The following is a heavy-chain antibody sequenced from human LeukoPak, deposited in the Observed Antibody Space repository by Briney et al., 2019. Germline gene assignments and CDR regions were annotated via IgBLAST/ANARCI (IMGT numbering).Heavy chain of an antibody. CDR3: ARAGKRLGELSSYDY. CDR1: GYTFTGYY. CDR2: VNPNSGGT. Sequence: ASVKVSCKASGYTFTGYYMHWVRPAPGQGLKWMGWVNPNSGGTNYAQKFQGRVNMTRDTSISTAYMELSRLRSDDTAVYYCARAGKRLGELSSYDYWGQGTLVTVSS. V-gene: IGHV1-2*02. D-gene: IGHD3-16*02. J-gene: IGHJ4*02.